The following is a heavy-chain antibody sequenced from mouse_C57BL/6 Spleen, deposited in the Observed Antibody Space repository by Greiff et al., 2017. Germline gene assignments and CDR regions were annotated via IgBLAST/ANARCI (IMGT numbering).Heavy chain of an antibody. CDR2: IWRGGST. CDR1: GFSLTSYG. D-gene: IGHD2-2*01. CDR3: AINYGYDEGYFDY. Sequence: VKVVESGPGLVQPSQSLSITCTVSGFSLTSYGVHWVRQSPGKGLEWLGVIWRGGSTDYNAAFMSRLSITKDNSKSQVFFKMNSLQADDTAIYYCAINYGYDEGYFDYWGQGTTLTVSS. J-gene: IGHJ2*01. V-gene: IGHV2-5*01.